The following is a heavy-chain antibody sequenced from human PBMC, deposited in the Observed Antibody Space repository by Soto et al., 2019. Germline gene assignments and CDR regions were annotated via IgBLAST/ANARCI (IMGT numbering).Heavy chain of an antibody. J-gene: IGHJ5*02. CDR2: GYSSGGT. CDR1: GGSMTSYY. Sequence: QVHLQQSGPGLVKPSETLSLSCTVSGGSMTSYYWTWIRRAAGRGLEWIGRGYSSGGTHYNPSLRSRVTISLGTSMNQFSQRLSCVTEADTAVYLCARGQRFSDWFDPWGQGTLVNVSS. D-gene: IGHD3-3*01. CDR3: ARGQRFSDWFDP. V-gene: IGHV4-4*07.